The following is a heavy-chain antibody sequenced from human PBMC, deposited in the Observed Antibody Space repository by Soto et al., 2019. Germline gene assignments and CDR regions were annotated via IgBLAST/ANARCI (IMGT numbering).Heavy chain of an antibody. CDR1: GYTFTSYG. CDR3: ATLPPTSYYDSSGPHFSFDY. V-gene: IGHV1-18*01. D-gene: IGHD3-22*01. J-gene: IGHJ4*02. Sequence: ASVKVSCKASGYTFTSYGISWVRQAPGQGLEWMGWISAYNGNTNYAQKFQGRVTMTEDTSTDTAYMELSSLRSEDTAVYYCATLPPTSYYDSSGPHFSFDYWGQGTLVTVSS. CDR2: ISAYNGNT.